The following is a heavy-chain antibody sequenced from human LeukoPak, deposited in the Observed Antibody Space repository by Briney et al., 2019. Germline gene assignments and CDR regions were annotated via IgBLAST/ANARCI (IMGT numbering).Heavy chain of an antibody. D-gene: IGHD3-22*01. CDR2: IRYDGSNT. CDR1: GSTFSTSG. J-gene: IGHJ4*02. CDR3: AKDQGYYDTSGYQHYFDY. V-gene: IGHV3-30*02. Sequence: GGSLRLSCAASGSTFSTSGMHWVRQAPGKGLEWVAFIRYDGSNTYYADYVKGRFTISRDNSKNTLYLQMNSLRPDDTAVYYCAKDQGYYDTSGYQHYFDYWGQGTLVTVSS.